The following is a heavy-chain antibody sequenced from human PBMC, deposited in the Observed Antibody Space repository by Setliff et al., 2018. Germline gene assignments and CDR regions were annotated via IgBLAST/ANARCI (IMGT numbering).Heavy chain of an antibody. V-gene: IGHV1-18*01. CDR3: ARGAAAGYYFDY. D-gene: IGHD6-13*01. J-gene: IGHJ4*02. CDR2: ISTYNGHT. Sequence: ASVKVSCKASGYTFTNYGFSWVRQAPGQGLEWMGWISTYNGHTNYAQKLQGRVTLTTDTATSTAYMELRSLRSDDTAVYYCARGAAAGYYFDYWGQGTLVTVSS. CDR1: GYTFTNYG.